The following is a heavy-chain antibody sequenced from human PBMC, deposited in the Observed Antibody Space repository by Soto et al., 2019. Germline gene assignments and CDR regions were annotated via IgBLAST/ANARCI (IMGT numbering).Heavy chain of an antibody. V-gene: IGHV3-33*01. Sequence: QVQLVESGGGVVQPGRSLRLSCAASGFTFSSYGMHWVRQAPGKGLEWVAVIWYDGSNKYYADSVKGRFTISRDNSKNTLYLQMNSLRAEDTAVYYCARSISGWPEYWYFDLWGRGTLVTVSS. J-gene: IGHJ2*01. CDR3: ARSISGWPEYWYFDL. CDR2: IWYDGSNK. CDR1: GFTFSSYG. D-gene: IGHD6-19*01.